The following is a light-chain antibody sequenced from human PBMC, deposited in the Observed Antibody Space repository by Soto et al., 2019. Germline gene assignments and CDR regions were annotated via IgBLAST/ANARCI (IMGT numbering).Light chain of an antibody. CDR2: EVV. CDR1: ISDVGGYNY. V-gene: IGLV2-14*01. J-gene: IGLJ2*01. Sequence: QSALTQPASVSGSPGQSITISWTGTISDVGGYNYVSWYQHHPGKAPNLVMYEVVNRPSGVSNRFSGSRSGNTASLTISGLQADDEADYYCTSYASTSTYVVFGGGTKLTVL. CDR3: TSYASTSTYVV.